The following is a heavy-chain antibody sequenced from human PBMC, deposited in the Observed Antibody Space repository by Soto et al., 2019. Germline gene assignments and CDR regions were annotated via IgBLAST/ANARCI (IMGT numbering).Heavy chain of an antibody. CDR2: IRSKAYGGTT. V-gene: IGHV3-49*03. CDR1: GFTFGDYA. CDR3: TRDKPLAYYYYYGMDV. D-gene: IGHD3-3*02. J-gene: IGHJ6*02. Sequence: PGGSLRLSCTASGFTFGDYAMSWFRQAPGKGLEWVGFIRSKAYGGTTEYAASVKGRFTISRDDSKSIAYLQMNSLKTEDTAVYYCTRDKPLAYYYYYGMDVWGQGTTVTVSS.